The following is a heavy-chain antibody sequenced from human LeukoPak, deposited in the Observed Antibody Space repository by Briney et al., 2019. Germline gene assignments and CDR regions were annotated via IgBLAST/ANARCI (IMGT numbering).Heavy chain of an antibody. CDR1: GFTFSNAW. CDR3: TTDHRYYDSSGYWNY. CDR2: IKSKTDGGTT. Sequence: GGSLRLSCAASGFTFSNAWMSWVRQAPGKGLEWVGRIKSKTDGGTTDYAAPVKGRFTISRDESKNTLYLQVNSLKTEDTAVYYCTTDHRYYDSSGYWNYWGQGTLVTVSS. J-gene: IGHJ4*02. V-gene: IGHV3-15*01. D-gene: IGHD3-22*01.